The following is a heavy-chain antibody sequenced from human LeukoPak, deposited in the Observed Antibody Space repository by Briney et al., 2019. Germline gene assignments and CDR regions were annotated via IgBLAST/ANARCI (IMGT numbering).Heavy chain of an antibody. D-gene: IGHD2-2*01. CDR1: GFNFDSYS. Sequence: RGSLRLSCAASGFNFDSYSMIWVRQAPGKGLEWISSINHSGTKTHYADSVKGRFTISRDNSKTTLYLQMNSLRPEDTAVYYCAKDVPAAYFDYWGQGTLVTVSS. CDR2: INHSGTKT. J-gene: IGHJ4*02. CDR3: AKDVPAAYFDY. V-gene: IGHV3-48*01.